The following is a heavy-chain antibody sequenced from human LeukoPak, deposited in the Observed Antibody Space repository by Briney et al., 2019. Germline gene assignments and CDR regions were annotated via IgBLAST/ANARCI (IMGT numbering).Heavy chain of an antibody. CDR1: GFTFSSYA. V-gene: IGHV3-30-3*01. D-gene: IGHD2-2*01. CDR2: ISYDGSNK. Sequence: PGGSLRLSCAASGFTFSSYAMHWVRQAPGKGLEWVAVISYDGSNKYYADSVKGRFTISSDNSKNTLYLQMNSLRAEDTAVYYCARVISCYFCYYYYGMDVWGQGTTVTVSS. J-gene: IGHJ6*02. CDR3: ARVISCYFCYYYYGMDV.